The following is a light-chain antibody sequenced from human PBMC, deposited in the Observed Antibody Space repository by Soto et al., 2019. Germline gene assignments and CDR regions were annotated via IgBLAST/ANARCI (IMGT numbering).Light chain of an antibody. Sequence: DIQMTQSPSSLSASVGDRVPITCRASQSISSYLNWYQQKPGKAPKLLIYAASSLQSGVPSRFSGSGSGTEFTLTISSLQPDDFATYYCQQLNSYPRTFGQGTKVDI. J-gene: IGKJ1*01. CDR3: QQLNSYPRT. CDR1: QSISSY. CDR2: AAS. V-gene: IGKV1-39*01.